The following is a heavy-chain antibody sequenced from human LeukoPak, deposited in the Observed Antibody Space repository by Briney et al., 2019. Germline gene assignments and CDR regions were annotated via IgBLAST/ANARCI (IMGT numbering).Heavy chain of an antibody. CDR2: IYYSGST. V-gene: IGHV4-59*01. Sequence: SETLSLTCTVSGGSISSYYWSWIRQPPGKGLEWIGYIYYSGSTNYNPSLKSRVTISVDTSKNQFSLKLSSVTAADTAVYYCARVDYGDRSFDYWGQGTLVTVSS. J-gene: IGHJ4*02. D-gene: IGHD4-17*01. CDR3: ARVDYGDRSFDY. CDR1: GGSISSYY.